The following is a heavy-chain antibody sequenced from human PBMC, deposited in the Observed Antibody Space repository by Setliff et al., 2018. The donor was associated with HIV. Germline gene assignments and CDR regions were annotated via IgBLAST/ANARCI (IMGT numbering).Heavy chain of an antibody. D-gene: IGHD3-16*01. CDR3: ARPSVGIGGGSTFDSWGQGIVVTMTIDTSTSTAHMELRSLTSDDTAVYYCARLSCTDGNCFPYNWFDP. V-gene: IGHV4-31*03. CDR2: IYYSGST. CDR1: GGSISSGSYY. J-gene: IGHJ5*02. Sequence: PSETLSLTCTVSGGSISSGSYYWSWIRQHPGKGLEWIGFIYYSGSTYYNPSLKSRVSISVDTSKNQFSLKLYSVTAADTAVYYGARPSVGIGGGSTFDSWGQGIVVTMTIDTSTSTAHMELRSLTSDDTAVYYCARLSCTDGNCFPYNWFDPWGQGTLVTVSS.